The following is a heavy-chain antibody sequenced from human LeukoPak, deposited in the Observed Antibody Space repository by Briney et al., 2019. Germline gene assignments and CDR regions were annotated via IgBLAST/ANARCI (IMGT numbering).Heavy chain of an antibody. CDR1: GFTFSVST. V-gene: IGHV3-48*02. J-gene: IGHJ3*02. Sequence: PAGSLRLSCAASGFTFSVSTMNCVRQPPGKGLEWGAVISGSSSTIYYAASVKGRFTISRDNAKNSLYMQMNSLRDEDTAVYYCATDSNYAFDIWGQGAMVTVSS. D-gene: IGHD2-8*01. CDR2: ISGSSSTI. CDR3: ATDSNYAFDI.